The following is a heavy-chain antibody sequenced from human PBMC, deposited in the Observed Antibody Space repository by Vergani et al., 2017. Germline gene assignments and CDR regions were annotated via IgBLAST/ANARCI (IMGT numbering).Heavy chain of an antibody. CDR1: GGSFSSSSYY. J-gene: IGHJ4*02. D-gene: IGHD6-13*01. CDR2: IYYSGST. CDR3: ARHDPGIAAAGTSPYYFDY. Sequence: QLQLQESGPGLVKPSETLSLTCTVSGGSFSSSSYYWGWIRQPPGKGLEWIGSIYYSGSTYYNPSLKSRVTISVDTSKNQFSLKLSSVTAADTAVYYCARHDPGIAAAGTSPYYFDYWGQGTLVTVSS. V-gene: IGHV4-39*01.